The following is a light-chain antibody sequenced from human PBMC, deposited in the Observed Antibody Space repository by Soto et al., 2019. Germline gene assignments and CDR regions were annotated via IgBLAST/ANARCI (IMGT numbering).Light chain of an antibody. V-gene: IGLV2-14*01. CDR2: GVS. CDR3: SSHTISSALQV. Sequence: SAPSPAAAVSGSPEQPISISCTGTSSEFVVYNYVSWYQQHPGKATKLMIYGVSNRPSGVSNRFYGSKSGKTASLTISGLQADDEADYYCSSHTISSALQVFGTGTKVTVL. CDR1: SSEFVVYNY. J-gene: IGLJ1*01.